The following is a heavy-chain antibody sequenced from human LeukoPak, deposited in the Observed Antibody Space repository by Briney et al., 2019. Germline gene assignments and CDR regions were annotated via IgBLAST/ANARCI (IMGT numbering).Heavy chain of an antibody. CDR1: GFTFSSYG. D-gene: IGHD3-16*01. J-gene: IGHJ4*02. V-gene: IGHV3-30*02. CDR2: IRYDGSNK. CDR3: ATDWGYYFDY. Sequence: GGSLRLSCAASGFTFSSYGMHWVRQAPGKGLEWVAFIRYDGSNKYYADSVKGRFTISRDNSKNTLYLQMNSLRAEDTAVYYCATDWGYYFDYWGQGTLVTVSS.